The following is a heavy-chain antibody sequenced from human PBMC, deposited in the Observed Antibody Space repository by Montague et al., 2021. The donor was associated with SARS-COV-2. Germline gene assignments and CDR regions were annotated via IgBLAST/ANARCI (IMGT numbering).Heavy chain of an antibody. CDR2: INHTGSA. Sequence: SETLSLTCAVYSGSFSDYYWTWVRQPPGKELEWIGEINHTGSASYNPSLRSRVTLSKDTSKNQFSLKLQSLTAADTAVYYCARGQVTISGVLIFIPAAGPLDVWGQGTLVTVSS. J-gene: IGHJ3*01. D-gene: IGHD3-3*01. CDR1: SGSFSDYY. CDR3: ARGQVTISGVLIFIPAAGPLDV. V-gene: IGHV4-34*01.